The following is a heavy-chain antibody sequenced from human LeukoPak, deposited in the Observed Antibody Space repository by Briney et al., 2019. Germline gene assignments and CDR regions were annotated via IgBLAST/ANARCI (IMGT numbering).Heavy chain of an antibody. CDR2: INPSGGST. V-gene: IGHV1-46*01. D-gene: IGHD3-22*01. CDR3: AREEFGSSGYYRR. CDR1: GYTSTGYY. J-gene: IGHJ4*02. Sequence: ASVKVSCKASGYTSTGYYMHWVRQAPGQGLEWMGIINPSGGSTSYAQKFQGRVTMTRDTSTSTVYMELSSPRSEDTAVYYCAREEFGSSGYYRRWGQGTLVTVSS.